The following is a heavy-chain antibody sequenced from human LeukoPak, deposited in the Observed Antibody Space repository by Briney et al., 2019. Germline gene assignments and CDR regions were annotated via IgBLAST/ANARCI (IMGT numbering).Heavy chain of an antibody. V-gene: IGHV4-39*07. CDR2: VFFSGNT. Sequence: SETLSLTCTVSGGSISSYYWGWIRQPPGKVLGWIGSVFFSGNTYYEPSLKSRVTISVATSTNQFSLNVRSVSAADTAVYYCARDPSRSCAGGNCFSSWGQGTLVIVSS. J-gene: IGHJ5*02. CDR1: GGSISSYY. D-gene: IGHD2-15*01. CDR3: ARDPSRSCAGGNCFSS.